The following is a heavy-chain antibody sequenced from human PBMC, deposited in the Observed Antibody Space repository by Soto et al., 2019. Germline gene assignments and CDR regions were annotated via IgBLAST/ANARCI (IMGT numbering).Heavy chain of an antibody. Sequence: PGGSLRLSCATSGFCFSTYWMNWVRQAPGKGLQWVANINQDGSEGYYADSVKGRFTISRDNSKNTLYLQMNSLRAEDTAVYYCAKGVFGVVIIEPFDYWGQGTLVTVSS. CDR2: INQDGSEG. CDR3: AKGVFGVVIIEPFDY. D-gene: IGHD3-3*01. J-gene: IGHJ4*02. CDR1: GFCFSTYW. V-gene: IGHV3-7*01.